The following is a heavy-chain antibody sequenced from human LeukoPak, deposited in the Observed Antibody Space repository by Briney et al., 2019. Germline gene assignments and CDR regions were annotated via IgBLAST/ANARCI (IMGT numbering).Heavy chain of an antibody. CDR3: ARERHYDSSGYYFDY. J-gene: IGHJ4*02. CDR2: ISSSGSTI. CDR1: GFTFSSYE. Sequence: GGSLRLSCAASGFTFSSYEMNWVRQAPGKGLEWVSYISSSGSTIYYADSVKGRFTISRDNSKNTLYLQMNSLRAEDTAVYYCARERHYDSSGYYFDYWGQGTLVTVSS. D-gene: IGHD3-22*01. V-gene: IGHV3-48*03.